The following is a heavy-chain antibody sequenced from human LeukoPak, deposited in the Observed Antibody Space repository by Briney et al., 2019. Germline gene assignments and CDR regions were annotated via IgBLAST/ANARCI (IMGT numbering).Heavy chain of an antibody. D-gene: IGHD3-22*01. CDR1: GFTFDDYA. J-gene: IGHJ4*02. CDR2: ISWNSGSI. CDR3: AKGHYYDSSGYYSY. Sequence: GRSLRLSCAASGFTFDDYAMHWVRQAPGKGLEGVSGISWNSGSIGYADSVKGRFTISRDNAKNSLYLQMNSLRAEDTALYYCAKGHYYDSSGYYSYWGQGTLVTVSS. V-gene: IGHV3-9*01.